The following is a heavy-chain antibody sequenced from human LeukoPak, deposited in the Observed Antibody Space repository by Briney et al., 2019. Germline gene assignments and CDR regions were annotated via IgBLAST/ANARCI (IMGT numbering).Heavy chain of an antibody. V-gene: IGHV1-69*13. J-gene: IGHJ4*02. Sequence: ASVKVSCKPSGGTFGSYAISWVRQAPGQGLEWVGGIIPLFGAPLYAQKFQGRVTITADERTSTVYMDLSSLRSDDTAVYYCARDEEKAAGSLWGQGTLVTVSS. CDR1: GGTFGSYA. D-gene: IGHD6-13*01. CDR2: IIPLFGAP. CDR3: ARDEEKAAGSL.